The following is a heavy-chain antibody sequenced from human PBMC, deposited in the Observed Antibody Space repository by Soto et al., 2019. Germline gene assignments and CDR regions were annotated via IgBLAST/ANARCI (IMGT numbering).Heavy chain of an antibody. J-gene: IGHJ4*02. CDR3: ARELKGLYYFDY. CDR1: EYTFTSYT. Sequence: QVQVLQSGAEVKKPGASVKVSCKASEYTFTSYTMHWVRQAPGQRLEWMGWINGGNGNTKYSQKFQGRVTITRDTSASTAYMELSSLRSDATAVYYCARELKGLYYFDYWGQGTLVTVSS. D-gene: IGHD2-8*01. CDR2: INGGNGNT. V-gene: IGHV1-3*01.